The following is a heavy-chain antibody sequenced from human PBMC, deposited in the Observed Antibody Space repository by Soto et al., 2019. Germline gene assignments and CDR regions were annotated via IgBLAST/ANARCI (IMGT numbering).Heavy chain of an antibody. D-gene: IGHD1-26*01. J-gene: IGHJ4*02. CDR2: IKGDGTEK. CDR1: GLTFSVYW. CDR3: ATDLIVGVSSLYF. Sequence: PGGSLRLSXAASGLTFSVYWMTWVRQAPGKGLEWVANIKGDGTEKHYVDSVRGRFTISRDNAKNSLYLYMNSLRAEDTAVYYCATDLIVGVSSLYFWGQGALVTVSS. V-gene: IGHV3-7*03.